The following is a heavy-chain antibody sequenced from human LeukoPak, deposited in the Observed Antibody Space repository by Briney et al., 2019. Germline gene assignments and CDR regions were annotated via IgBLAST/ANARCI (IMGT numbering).Heavy chain of an antibody. CDR2: ISDSGGTT. Sequence: GGTLRLSCAASGFTFSSYAMTWVRQAPGKGLEWVSAISDSGGTTYYADSVKGRFTISRDNSENTLYLQMNSLKDEDTAVYYCAKRSTGVWGQGTLVTVSS. J-gene: IGHJ4*02. CDR1: GFTFSSYA. CDR3: AKRSTGV. V-gene: IGHV3-23*01. D-gene: IGHD7-27*01.